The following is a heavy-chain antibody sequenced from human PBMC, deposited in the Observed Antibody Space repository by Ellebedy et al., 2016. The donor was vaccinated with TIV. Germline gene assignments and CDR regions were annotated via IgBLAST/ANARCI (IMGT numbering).Heavy chain of an antibody. J-gene: IGHJ3*02. V-gene: IGHV3-48*01. D-gene: IGHD4-17*01. CDR2: ISSSSSTI. Sequence: GGSLRLXCAASGFTFSSYSMNWVRQAPGKGLEWVSYISSSSSTIYYADAVKGRFTISRDNAKNSLYLQMNSLRAEDTAVYYCARDSFYGDLPGGAFDIWGQGTMVTVSS. CDR3: ARDSFYGDLPGGAFDI. CDR1: GFTFSSYS.